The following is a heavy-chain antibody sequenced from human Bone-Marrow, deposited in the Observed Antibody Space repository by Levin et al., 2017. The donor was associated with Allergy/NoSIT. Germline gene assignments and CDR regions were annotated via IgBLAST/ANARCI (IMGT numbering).Heavy chain of an antibody. J-gene: IGHJ4*02. CDR1: GFTFNNYA. V-gene: IGHV3-64D*06. Sequence: QSGESLKISCSTSGFTFNNYAMHWVRQAPGKGLEYVSAISDNGGSTYYADSVKGRFNISRDKSKSTVYLQMSSLRIEDTAVYYCVKGAAYYHYLDSWGQGTLVTVSS. CDR3: VKGAAYYHYLDS. D-gene: IGHD3-9*01. CDR2: ISDNGGST.